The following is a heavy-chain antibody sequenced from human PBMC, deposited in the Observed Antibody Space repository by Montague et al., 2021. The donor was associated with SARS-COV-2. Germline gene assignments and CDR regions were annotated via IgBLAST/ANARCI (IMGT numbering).Heavy chain of an antibody. D-gene: IGHD3-10*01. Sequence: SETLSLTCAVYGVSFSGYYWSWIRQPPGKGLEWIGEINHSGSTNYNPSLKSRVTISVDTSKNQFSLKLSSVTAADTAVYYCARGRRILLWFGELLSGGDYYGMDVWGQGTTVTVSS. CDR2: INHSGST. V-gene: IGHV4-34*01. J-gene: IGHJ6*02. CDR1: GVSFSGYY. CDR3: ARGRRILLWFGELLSGGDYYGMDV.